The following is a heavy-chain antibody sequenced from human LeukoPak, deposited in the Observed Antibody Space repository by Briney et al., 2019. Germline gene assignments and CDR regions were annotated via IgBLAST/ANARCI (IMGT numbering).Heavy chain of an antibody. Sequence: SQTLSLTCAISGDSVSSTNGAWHWIRQSPSRGLEWLGRTYYRSKWSNEYALSVKSRITITPDTSKNHFSLQLNSVTPEDTAVYYCARNLRVATYFDYWGQGTLVTVSS. D-gene: IGHD3-10*01. CDR2: TYYRSKWSN. CDR3: ARNLRVATYFDY. J-gene: IGHJ4*02. V-gene: IGHV6-1*01. CDR1: GDSVSSTNGA.